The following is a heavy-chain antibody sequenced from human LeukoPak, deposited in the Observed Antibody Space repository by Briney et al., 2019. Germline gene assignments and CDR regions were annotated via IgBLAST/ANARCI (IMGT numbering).Heavy chain of an antibody. D-gene: IGHD6-13*01. V-gene: IGHV5-51*01. CDR1: GYSFTSNW. J-gene: IGHJ3*02. Sequence: GESLKISCKGSGYSFTSNWIGWVRQMPGKGLEWMGIIYPGDSDTRYSPSFQGQVTISADKSISTAYLQWSSLKASDTAMYYCARLKQQLVRGYDAFDIWGQGTMVTVSS. CDR2: IYPGDSDT. CDR3: ARLKQQLVRGYDAFDI.